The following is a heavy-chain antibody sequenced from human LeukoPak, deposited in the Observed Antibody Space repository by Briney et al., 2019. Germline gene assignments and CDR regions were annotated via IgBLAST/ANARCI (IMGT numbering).Heavy chain of an antibody. CDR3: AKHALLMVSLSYYMDV. CDR2: ISYDGSNK. J-gene: IGHJ6*03. D-gene: IGHD5-18*01. V-gene: IGHV3-30*18. CDR1: GFTFSSYG. Sequence: GGSLRLSCAASGFTFSSYGMHWVRQAPGKGLEWVAVISYDGSNKYYADSVKGRFTISRDNSKNTLYLQMNSLRAEDTAVYYCAKHALLMVSLSYYMDVWGKGTTVTVSS.